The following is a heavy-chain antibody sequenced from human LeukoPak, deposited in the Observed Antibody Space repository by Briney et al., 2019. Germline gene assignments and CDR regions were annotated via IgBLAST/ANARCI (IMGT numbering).Heavy chain of an antibody. V-gene: IGHV3-23*01. CDR2: MSGSGGRT. J-gene: IGHJ3*02. Sequence: PGGSLRLSCAASGFTFNTYAMSWVRQAPGKGLEWVSAMSGSGGRTYYADSVKGRFTISRDNSKNTLYLQMNSLRAEDTAIYYCARGGYYYDSGVGFDIWGQGTMVTVSS. CDR3: ARGGYYYDSGVGFDI. D-gene: IGHD3-22*01. CDR1: GFTFNTYA.